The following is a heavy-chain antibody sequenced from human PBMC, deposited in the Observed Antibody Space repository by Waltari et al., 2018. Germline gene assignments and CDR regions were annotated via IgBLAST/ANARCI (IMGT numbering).Heavy chain of an antibody. V-gene: IGHV1-69*08. Sequence: QVQLVQSGAEVKKPGSSVKVSCKASGGTFSSYAISWVRQAPGQGLEWMGRISPIFGTANYAQKFQGRVTITADKSTSTAYMELSSLRSEDTAVYYCAREVVEMATIDSPWYYGMDVWGQGTTVTVSS. CDR1: GGTFSSYA. J-gene: IGHJ6*02. CDR2: ISPIFGTA. D-gene: IGHD5-12*01. CDR3: AREVVEMATIDSPWYYGMDV.